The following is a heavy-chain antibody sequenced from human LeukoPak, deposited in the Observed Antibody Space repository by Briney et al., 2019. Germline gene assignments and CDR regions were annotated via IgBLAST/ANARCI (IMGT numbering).Heavy chain of an antibody. Sequence: ASVKVYCKASGYTFTSYYMHWVRQAPGQGLEWMGIINPSGGSTSYAQKFQGRVTMTRDTSTSTVYMELSSLRSEDTAVYYCARVMITFGGVIGPLDYWGQGTLVTVSS. D-gene: IGHD3-16*02. CDR3: ARVMITFGGVIGPLDY. V-gene: IGHV1-46*01. CDR2: INPSGGST. J-gene: IGHJ4*02. CDR1: GYTFTSYY.